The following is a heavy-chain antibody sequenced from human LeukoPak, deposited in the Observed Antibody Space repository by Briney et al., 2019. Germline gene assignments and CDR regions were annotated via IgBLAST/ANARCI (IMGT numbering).Heavy chain of an antibody. CDR2: ISSSGSTI. Sequence: GGSLRLSCAASGFTFSSYEMNWVRQAPGKGREWVSYISSSGSTIYYADSVKGRFTISRDNAKNSLYLQMNSLRAEDTAVYYCARDIYYGSGNFDYWGQGTLVTVSS. CDR1: GFTFSSYE. V-gene: IGHV3-48*03. D-gene: IGHD3-10*01. CDR3: ARDIYYGSGNFDY. J-gene: IGHJ4*02.